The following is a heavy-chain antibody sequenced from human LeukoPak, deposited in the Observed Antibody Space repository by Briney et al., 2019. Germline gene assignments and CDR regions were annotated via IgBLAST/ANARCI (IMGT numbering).Heavy chain of an antibody. V-gene: IGHV4-34*01. J-gene: IGHJ3*02. Sequence: SETLSLTCAVYGGSFSGYYWSWIRQPPGEGLEWIGEINHSGSTNYNPSLKSRVTISVDTSKNQFSLKLSSVTAADTAVYYCARRRELRGNHDAFDIWGQGTMVTVSS. CDR3: ARRRELRGNHDAFDI. D-gene: IGHD1-26*01. CDR1: GGSFSGYY. CDR2: INHSGST.